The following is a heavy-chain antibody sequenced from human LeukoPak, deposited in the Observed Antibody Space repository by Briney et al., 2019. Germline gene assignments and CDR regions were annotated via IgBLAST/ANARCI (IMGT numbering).Heavy chain of an antibody. CDR1: GYTFTNYG. V-gene: IGHV1-18*01. J-gene: IGHJ4*02. CDR2: ITAYNGKT. Sequence: ASVKVSCKASGYTFTNYGISWVRQAPGQWLEWMGWITAYNGKTNYAQKFQGRVTMTTDTSTSTAYMELRSLRSDDTAVYYCARDDGQERKSSSGWSSIDYWGQGTLVTVSS. D-gene: IGHD6-19*01. CDR3: ARDDGQERKSSSGWSSIDY.